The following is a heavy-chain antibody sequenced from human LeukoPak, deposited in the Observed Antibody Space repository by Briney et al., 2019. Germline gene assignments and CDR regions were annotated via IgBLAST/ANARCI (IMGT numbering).Heavy chain of an antibody. D-gene: IGHD6-13*01. CDR3: ARGGTRIAAAGLDY. Sequence: SETLSLTCTVPGGSISSYFWTWIRQPPAKGLEWIDYIYYSGSTNYKPSLKSRVTISLDTSKNQFSLKLSTVTAADTAVYYCARGGTRIAAAGLDYWDQGTRVTVSS. J-gene: IGHJ4*02. CDR1: GGSISSYF. V-gene: IGHV4-59*01. CDR2: IYYSGST.